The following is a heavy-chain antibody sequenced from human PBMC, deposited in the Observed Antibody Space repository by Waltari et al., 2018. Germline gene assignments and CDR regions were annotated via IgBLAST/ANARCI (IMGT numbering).Heavy chain of an antibody. V-gene: IGHV4-38-2*02. CDR1: NFYISHGYY. CDR2: IYHSGTT. D-gene: IGHD3-3*01. J-gene: IGHJ6*02. Sequence: QVQLQESGPGLVKPSETLSLTCAVSNFYISHGYYWGWHRQSPGKGLEWIGSIYHSGTTHYNPSLESRVTISVDRSRNQFSLKVTSVSAADTAVYFCARDQRFLESLYPYYYALDAWGRGITVTVSS. CDR3: ARDQRFLESLYPYYYALDA.